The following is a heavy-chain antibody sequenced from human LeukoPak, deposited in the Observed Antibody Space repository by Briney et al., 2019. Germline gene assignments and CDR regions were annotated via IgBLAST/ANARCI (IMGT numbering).Heavy chain of an antibody. CDR1: GFTFSSYA. D-gene: IGHD2-8*01. V-gene: IGHV3-7*01. CDR3: ARVGRYCTNGVCYQFDY. Sequence: PGGSLRLSCAASGFTFSSYAMSWVRQAPGKGLEWVANIKQDGSEKYYVDSVKGRFTISRDNAKNSLYLQMNSLRAEDTAVYYCARVGRYCTNGVCYQFDYWGQGTLVTVSS. CDR2: IKQDGSEK. J-gene: IGHJ4*02.